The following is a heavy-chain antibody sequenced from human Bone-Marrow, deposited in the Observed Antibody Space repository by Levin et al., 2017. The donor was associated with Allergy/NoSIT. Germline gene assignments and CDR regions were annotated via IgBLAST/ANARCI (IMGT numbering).Heavy chain of an antibody. J-gene: IGHJ2*01. CDR2: INYSGRS. Sequence: SCNVYGGPFSDFYLTWIRQTPGKGLEWIGEINYSGRSNYNSSLKSRLTISVDTSQAQVSLRLASVTAAGTAVYYCAISSWYSWYFDLWGRGTLVSVSS. V-gene: IGHV4-34*01. CDR1: GGPFSDFY. D-gene: IGHD6-13*01. CDR3: AISSWYSWYFDL.